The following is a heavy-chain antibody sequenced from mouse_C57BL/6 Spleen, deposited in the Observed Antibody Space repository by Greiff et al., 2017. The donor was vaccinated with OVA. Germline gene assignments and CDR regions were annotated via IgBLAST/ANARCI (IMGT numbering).Heavy chain of an antibody. CDR1: GYTFTDYY. J-gene: IGHJ3*01. Sequence: EVQLQQSGPVLVKPGASVKMSCKASGYTFTDYYMNWVKQSHGKSLEWIGVIIPYNGGTSYNQKFKGKATLTVDKSSSTAYMELNSLTSEDSAVYDCARQNPPYSNPFAYWGQGTLVTVSA. CDR3: ARQNPPYSNPFAY. V-gene: IGHV1-19*01. CDR2: IIPYNGGT. D-gene: IGHD2-5*01.